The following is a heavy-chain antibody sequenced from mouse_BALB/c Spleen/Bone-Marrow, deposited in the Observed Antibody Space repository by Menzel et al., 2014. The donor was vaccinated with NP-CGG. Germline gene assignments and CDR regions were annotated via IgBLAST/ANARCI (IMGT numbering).Heavy chain of an antibody. CDR1: GFSLTSYG. CDR3: ARNNGGYYSWFAY. Sequence: VKLQESGPGLVQPSQSLSITCTVSGFSLTSYGVHWVRQSPGKGLEWLGVIWSGGSTDYNAAFISRLSISKDNSKSQVFFKMNSLQANDTAIYYCARNNGGYYSWFAYWGQGTLVTVSA. V-gene: IGHV2-2*02. J-gene: IGHJ3*01. D-gene: IGHD2-3*01. CDR2: IWSGGST.